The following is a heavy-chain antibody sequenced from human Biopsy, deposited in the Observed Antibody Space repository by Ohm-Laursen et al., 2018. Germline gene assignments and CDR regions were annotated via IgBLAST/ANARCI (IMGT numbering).Heavy chain of an antibody. Sequence: SLRLSCTASGFTFSSFSMNWVRQAPGKGLEWISYINEVSSHIYDADSVRGRFTVARDIAKNSLYLQLNSLRVEDTAVYYCARATNSTGWPYYYFYGMDVWGQGTTVTVSS. CDR3: ARATNSTGWPYYYFYGMDV. J-gene: IGHJ6*02. CDR2: INEVSSHI. V-gene: IGHV3-21*01. CDR1: GFTFSSFS. D-gene: IGHD2/OR15-2a*01.